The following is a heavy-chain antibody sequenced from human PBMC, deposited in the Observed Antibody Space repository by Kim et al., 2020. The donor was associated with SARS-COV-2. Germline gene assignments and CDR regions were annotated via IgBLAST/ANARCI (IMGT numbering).Heavy chain of an antibody. CDR3: ARGHSTSGYDY. CDR2: T. V-gene: IGHV4-34*01. D-gene: IGHD2-2*01. J-gene: IGHJ4*02. Sequence: TTDTPSLQRRVTLSVDTSNNQFALRLSSVTAADTAIYYCARGHSTSGYDYWGQGALVTVSS.